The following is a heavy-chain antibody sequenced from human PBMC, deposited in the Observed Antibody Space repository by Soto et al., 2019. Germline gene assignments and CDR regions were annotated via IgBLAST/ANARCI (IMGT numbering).Heavy chain of an antibody. CDR2: ISGSGGTA. V-gene: IGHV3-23*01. J-gene: IGHJ4*02. CDR1: GVTFSSYA. CDR3: AKGRGQNWSFDY. Sequence: EVQLLESGGGSVQPGGSLRLSCAASGVTFSSYAMHWVRRPPGKGLEWVSSISGSGGTAYYADSVKGRFSISRDSLVNTLYLQMTSLRAEDTAVYYCAKGRGQNWSFDYWGQGTLVTVSP. D-gene: IGHD1-1*01.